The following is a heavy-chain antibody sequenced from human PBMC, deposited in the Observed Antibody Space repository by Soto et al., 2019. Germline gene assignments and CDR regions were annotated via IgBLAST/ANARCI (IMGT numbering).Heavy chain of an antibody. V-gene: IGHV1-69*13. CDR1: GGTFSSYA. CDR2: IIPIFGTA. J-gene: IGHJ5*02. D-gene: IGHD6-19*01. Sequence: ASVKVSCKASGGTFSSYAISWVRQAPGQGLEWMGGIIPIFGTANYAQKFQGRVTITADESTSTAYMELSSLRSEDTAVYYCACKKVGGSHWFDPWGQGTLVTVSS. CDR3: ACKKVGGSHWFDP.